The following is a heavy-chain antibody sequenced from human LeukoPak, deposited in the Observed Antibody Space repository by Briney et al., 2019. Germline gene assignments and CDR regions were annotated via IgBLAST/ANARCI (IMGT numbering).Heavy chain of an antibody. CDR1: GYRSTSPD. J-gene: IGHJ3*02. Sequence: ASVKVSCKASGYRSTSPDINWVRQATGRGLEWLGWMNPRDNTGYAQKFQGRVTLTRDRATNTAYMGLSSLRSEDTAVYYCARYTEGHGFHIWGQGTAVTVS. CDR2: MNPRDNT. CDR3: ARYTEGHGFHI. D-gene: IGHD5-24*01. V-gene: IGHV1-8*01.